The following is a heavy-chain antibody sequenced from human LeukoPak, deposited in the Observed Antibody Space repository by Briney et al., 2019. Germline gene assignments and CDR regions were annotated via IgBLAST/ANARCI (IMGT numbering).Heavy chain of an antibody. V-gene: IGHV4-61*01. CDR1: GGSVSSGSYY. J-gene: IGHJ4*02. CDR2: IYYSGST. CDR3: AREPKYYYDSSGYY. D-gene: IGHD3-22*01. Sequence: SETLSPTCTVSGGSVSSGSYYWSWIRQPPGKGLEWIGYIYYSGSTNYNPSLKSRVTISVDTSKNQFSLKLSSVTAADTAVYYCAREPKYYYDSSGYYWGQGTLVTVSS.